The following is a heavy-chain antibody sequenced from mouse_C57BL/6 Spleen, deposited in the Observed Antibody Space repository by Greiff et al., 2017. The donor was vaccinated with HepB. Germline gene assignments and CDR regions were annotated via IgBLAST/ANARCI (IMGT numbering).Heavy chain of an antibody. CDR3: ARREGYYNYAMDY. J-gene: IGHJ4*01. V-gene: IGHV2-9-1*01. Sequence: VKVVESGPGLVAPSQSLSITCTVSGFSLTSYAISWVRQPPGKGLEWLGVIWTGGGTNYNSALKSRLSISKDNSKSQVFLKMNSLQTDDTARYYCARREGYYNYAMDYWGQGTSVTVSS. D-gene: IGHD2-12*01. CDR2: IWTGGGT. CDR1: GFSLTSYA.